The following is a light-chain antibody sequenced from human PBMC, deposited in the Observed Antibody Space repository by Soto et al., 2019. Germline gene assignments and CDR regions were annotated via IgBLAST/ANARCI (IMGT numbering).Light chain of an antibody. J-gene: IGKJ2*01. CDR2: AAS. CDR3: QQSYTTPVYS. V-gene: IGKV1-39*01. Sequence: DIQMTQSPSSLSASVGDRVTITCRTSQNIIFYLNWYQQKIGKPPKLLISAASNLQSGVPSRFSGSGSGTDFTLTISNLQPEDFATYFCQQSYTTPVYSFGQGTKLEIK. CDR1: QNIIFY.